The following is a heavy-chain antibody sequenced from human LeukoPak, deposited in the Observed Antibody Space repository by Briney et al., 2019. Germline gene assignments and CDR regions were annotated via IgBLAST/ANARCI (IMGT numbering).Heavy chain of an antibody. V-gene: IGHV3-21*01. J-gene: IGHJ4*02. CDR2: ISSSSSYI. CDR3: ARDAVVVVAASGPGYYFDY. D-gene: IGHD2-15*01. CDR1: GFTFSSYN. Sequence: GGSLRLSCTASGFTFSSYNMNWVRQAPGKGLEWVSSISSSSSYIYYADSVKGRFTISRDNAKNSLYLQMNSLRAEDTAVYNCARDAVVVVAASGPGYYFDYWGQGTLVTVSS.